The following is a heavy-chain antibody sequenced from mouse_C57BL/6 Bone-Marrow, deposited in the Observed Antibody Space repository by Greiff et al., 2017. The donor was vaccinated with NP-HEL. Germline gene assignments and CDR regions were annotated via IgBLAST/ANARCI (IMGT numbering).Heavy chain of an antibody. V-gene: IGHV1-69*01. CDR1: GYTFTSYW. CDR2: IDPSDSYT. Sequence: QVQLKQPGAELVMPGASVKLSCKASGYTFTSYWMHWVKQRPGQGLEWIGEIDPSDSYTNYNQKFKGKSTLTVDKSSSTAYMQLSSLTSEDSAVYYCARLGDSNYFDYWGQGTTLTVSS. CDR3: ARLGDSNYFDY. J-gene: IGHJ2*01. D-gene: IGHD2-5*01.